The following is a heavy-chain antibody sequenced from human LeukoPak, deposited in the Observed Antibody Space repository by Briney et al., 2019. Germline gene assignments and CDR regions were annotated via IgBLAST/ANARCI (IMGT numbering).Heavy chain of an antibody. CDR1: AFTFSRYC. Sequence: PRGSLRLSCAASAFTFSRYCMHWVRQAPGKGLVWVSRINSDGRTTSYADSVKGRFTISRDNTENTLDLQMNSLRAEDTAVYYCARAWDSNGHTSGIDYWGQGTLVTASS. J-gene: IGHJ4*02. CDR3: ARAWDSNGHTSGIDY. CDR2: INSDGRTT. D-gene: IGHD3-22*01. V-gene: IGHV3-74*01.